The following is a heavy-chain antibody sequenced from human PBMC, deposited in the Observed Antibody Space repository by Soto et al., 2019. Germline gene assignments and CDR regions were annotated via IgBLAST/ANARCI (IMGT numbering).Heavy chain of an antibody. CDR1: GGTFSSYA. V-gene: IGHV1-69*13. Sequence: SVKVSCKASGGTFSSYAISWVRQAPGQGLEWMGGIIPIFGTANYAQKFQGRVTITADESTSTAYMELSSLRSEDTAVYYCARVRRSMIVVVTDAFDIWGQGTMVTVSS. J-gene: IGHJ3*02. CDR2: IIPIFGTA. D-gene: IGHD3-22*01. CDR3: ARVRRSMIVVVTDAFDI.